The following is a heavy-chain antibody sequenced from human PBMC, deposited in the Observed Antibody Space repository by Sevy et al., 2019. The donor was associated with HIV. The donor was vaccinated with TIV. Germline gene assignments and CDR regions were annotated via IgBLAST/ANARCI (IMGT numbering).Heavy chain of an antibody. CDR2: ISAYNGNT. D-gene: IGHD3-22*01. J-gene: IGHJ5*02. V-gene: IGHV1-18*01. CDR3: AMSSGYYGWFDP. CDR1: GYTFTSYG. Sequence: ASVKVSCKASGYTFTSYGISWVRQAPGQGLEWMGWISAYNGNTNYAQKLQGSVTMTTDTSTSTAYMELRSLRSDDTAVYYCAMSSGYYGWFDPWGQGTLVTVSS.